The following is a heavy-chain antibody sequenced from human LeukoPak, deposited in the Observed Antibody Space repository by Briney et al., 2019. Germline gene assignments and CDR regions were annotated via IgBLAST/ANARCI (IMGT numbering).Heavy chain of an antibody. D-gene: IGHD6-6*01. V-gene: IGHV3-21*01. CDR3: SKDRPRSSFDY. Sequence: GSLRLSCAASGFTFSSNTMNWVRQAPGKGLEWVSSISSDGIHTFYAGPVKGRFTISRDNAKNTLYLQMNSLRDEDTAVYYCSKDRPRSSFDYWGQGILVTVSS. CDR2: ISSDGIHT. J-gene: IGHJ4*02. CDR1: GFTFSSNT.